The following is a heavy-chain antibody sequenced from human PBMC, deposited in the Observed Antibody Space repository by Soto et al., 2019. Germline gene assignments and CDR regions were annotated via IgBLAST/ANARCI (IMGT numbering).Heavy chain of an antibody. V-gene: IGHV1-18*01. J-gene: IGHJ6*02. CDR3: ARGGYYDTSGSRNYHYYGMNV. CDR2: ISPYDGNT. CDR1: GYTFSGYG. D-gene: IGHD3-9*01. Sequence: SVKGACKASGYTFSGYGIGWVRQAPGQGLEWLGWISPYDGNTKYAQILQGRVSMTTDTSTKTAYMEVRSLRSDDTAVYYCARGGYYDTSGSRNYHYYGMNVLGQGTTVPVSS.